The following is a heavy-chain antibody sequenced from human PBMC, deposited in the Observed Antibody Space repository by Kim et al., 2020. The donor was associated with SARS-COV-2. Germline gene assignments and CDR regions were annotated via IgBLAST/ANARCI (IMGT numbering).Heavy chain of an antibody. Sequence: ADSVKGRFTISRDNAKNSLYLQMNSLRAEDTAVYYCARDRKGHYYYGMDVWGQGTTVTVSS. J-gene: IGHJ6*02. V-gene: IGHV3-11*05. CDR3: ARDRKGHYYYGMDV.